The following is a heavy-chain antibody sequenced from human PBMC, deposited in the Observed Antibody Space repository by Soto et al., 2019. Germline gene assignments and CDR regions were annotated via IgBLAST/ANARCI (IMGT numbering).Heavy chain of an antibody. CDR2: INHFGSP. Sequence: QVQLHQWGAGLLKPSETLSLTCGVYNGSLMGYYWTWVRQPPGKGLEWIGEINHFGSPNYNPSLKSRVAISIDTSRQQFSLSLRSLTAADTAVYYCASLNGGRFLDKGDYWGQGILVTVSS. CDR3: ASLNGGRFLDKGDY. V-gene: IGHV4-34*01. J-gene: IGHJ4*02. D-gene: IGHD3-3*01. CDR1: NGSLMGYY.